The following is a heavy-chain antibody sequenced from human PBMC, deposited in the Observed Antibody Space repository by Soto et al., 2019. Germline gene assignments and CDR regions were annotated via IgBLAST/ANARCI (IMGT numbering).Heavy chain of an antibody. CDR2: IYYSGST. Sequence: SETLSLTCTVSGGSISSGGYYWSWIRQHPGKGLEWIGYIYYSGSTYYNPSLNSRVTISVDTSKNQFSLKLSSVTAADTAVYYCARWDDSSGYYGNDAFDIWGQGTMVTVSS. V-gene: IGHV4-31*03. CDR3: ARWDDSSGYYGNDAFDI. D-gene: IGHD3-22*01. CDR1: GGSISSGGYY. J-gene: IGHJ3*02.